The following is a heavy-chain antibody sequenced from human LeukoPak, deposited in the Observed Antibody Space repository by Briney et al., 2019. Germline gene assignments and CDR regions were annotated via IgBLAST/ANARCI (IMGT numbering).Heavy chain of an antibody. CDR3: ARDKQQLVY. D-gene: IGHD6-13*01. J-gene: IGHJ4*02. CDR1: GFTFSSYA. V-gene: IGHV3-30*04. Sequence: AGGSLRLSCAASGFTFSSYAMHWVRQAPGKGLEWVAVISYDGSHKYYADSVKGRCTISRDNSKHTLSLQVNSLRAEDTAVYYCARDKQQLVYWGQGTLVTVSS. CDR2: ISYDGSHK.